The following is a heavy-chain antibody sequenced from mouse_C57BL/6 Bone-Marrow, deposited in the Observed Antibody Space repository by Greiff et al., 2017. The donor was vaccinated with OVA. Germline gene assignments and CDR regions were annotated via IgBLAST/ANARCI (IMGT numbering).Heavy chain of an antibody. D-gene: IGHD4-1*01. V-gene: IGHV1-54*01. Sequence: QVQLKQSGAELVRPGTSVKVSCKASGYAFTNYLIEWVKQRPGQGLEWIGVINPGSGGTNYNEKFKGKATLTADKSSSTAYMQLSSLTSEDSAVYFCARRTLTGTFAYWGQGTLVTVSA. J-gene: IGHJ3*01. CDR3: ARRTLTGTFAY. CDR2: INPGSGGT. CDR1: GYAFTNYL.